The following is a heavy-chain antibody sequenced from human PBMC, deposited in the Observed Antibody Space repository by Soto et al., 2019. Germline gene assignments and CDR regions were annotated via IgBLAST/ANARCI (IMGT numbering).Heavy chain of an antibody. D-gene: IGHD3-3*01. Sequence: PAETLSLTCAVYGGSFSGHYWSWIRQFPGKGLEWIGEINHSGSTNYNPALKSRVTMSVDTSKNQFSLKLSSMTAADTAVYYCAGGPRITIFGVVIHNMDVWGKGTTVTVSS. CDR2: INHSGST. CDR3: AGGPRITIFGVVIHNMDV. CDR1: GGSFSGHY. J-gene: IGHJ6*04. V-gene: IGHV4-34*01.